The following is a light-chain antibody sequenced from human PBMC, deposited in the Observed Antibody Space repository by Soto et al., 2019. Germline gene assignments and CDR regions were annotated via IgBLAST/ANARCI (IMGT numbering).Light chain of an antibody. CDR2: NTN. CDR1: SGSVSTSYY. V-gene: IGLV8-61*01. CDR3: VLYMGSGISV. Sequence: VVTQEPSFSVSPGRTVTLTCGLSSGSVSTSYYPSWYQQTPGQAPRTLIYNTNTRSSGVPDRFSGSILGNKAALTITGAQADDESDYYCVLYMGSGISVFGGGTKLTVL. J-gene: IGLJ3*02.